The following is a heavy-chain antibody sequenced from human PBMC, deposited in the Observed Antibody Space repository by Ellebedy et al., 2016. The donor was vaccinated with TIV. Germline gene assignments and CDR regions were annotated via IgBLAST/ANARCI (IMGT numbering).Heavy chain of an antibody. J-gene: IGHJ6*02. V-gene: IGHV3-33*01. CDR2: IWYDGSDK. D-gene: IGHD5-12*01. CDR3: ARAWIPYGLDV. CDR1: GFTSSAFG. Sequence: PGGSLRLSCTASGFTSSAFGIHWVRQAPAKGLEWVAHIWYDGSDKYYADSVKGRFTISRDNSKSTLYLQMSSLRGEDTAVYYCARAWIPYGLDVWGHGITVTVSS.